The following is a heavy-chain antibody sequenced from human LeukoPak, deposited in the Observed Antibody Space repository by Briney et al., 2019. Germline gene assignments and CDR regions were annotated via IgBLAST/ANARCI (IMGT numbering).Heavy chain of an antibody. J-gene: IGHJ3*02. Sequence: PGGSLRLSCAASGFTFSSYGMHWVRQAPGKGLEWVAVISYDGSNKYYADSVKGRFTISRDNSKNTLYLQMNSLRAEDTAVYYCARDKFAKYDNRGYYYISDAFDIWGPGTVVTVSS. CDR2: ISYDGSNK. CDR3: ARDKFAKYDNRGYYYISDAFDI. V-gene: IGHV3-30*03. CDR1: GFTFSSYG. D-gene: IGHD3-22*01.